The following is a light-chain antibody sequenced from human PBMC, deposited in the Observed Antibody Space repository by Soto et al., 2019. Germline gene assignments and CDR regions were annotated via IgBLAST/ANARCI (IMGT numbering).Light chain of an antibody. Sequence: QSVLTQPPSASGTPGQRVTISCSGSSSNIGSNYVYWYQQLPGTAPKLLIYRNNQRPSGVPDRFSGSKSGTSASLAISGLRSEDEADYYCAAWDDSRSVVFGGGTKLTAL. V-gene: IGLV1-47*01. CDR3: AAWDDSRSVV. CDR2: RNN. J-gene: IGLJ2*01. CDR1: SSNIGSNY.